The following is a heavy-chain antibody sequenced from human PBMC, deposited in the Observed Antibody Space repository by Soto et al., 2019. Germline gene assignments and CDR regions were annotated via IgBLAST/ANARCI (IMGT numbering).Heavy chain of an antibody. CDR2: INGGNGHT. Sequence: RXSVKVSCTGSVCAFSTYALNLVRQAPGQGLECMGWINGGNGHTRYSQKFKDRVTISRDTPASTAYMELSGLRSEDTAVYYCARGKGMEENYYYYGMDFWGHGTTVTVSS. J-gene: IGHJ6*02. V-gene: IGHV1-3*01. CDR1: VCAFSTYA. D-gene: IGHD1-1*01. CDR3: ARGKGMEENYYYYGMDF.